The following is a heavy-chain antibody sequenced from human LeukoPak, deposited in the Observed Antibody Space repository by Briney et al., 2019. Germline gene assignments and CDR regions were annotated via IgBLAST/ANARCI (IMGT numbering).Heavy chain of an antibody. CDR2: INSDGSST. Sequence: PGGSLRLSSVGSGFTFSRYWMHWVRQAPGKGLVWVARINSDGSSTTYADSVKGRFTISRDNAKNMLYLQMSSLRAEDTAVYYCASKGAVAGTVDYWGQGTLVTVSS. J-gene: IGHJ4*02. V-gene: IGHV3-74*01. D-gene: IGHD6-19*01. CDR1: GFTFSRYW. CDR3: ASKGAVAGTVDY.